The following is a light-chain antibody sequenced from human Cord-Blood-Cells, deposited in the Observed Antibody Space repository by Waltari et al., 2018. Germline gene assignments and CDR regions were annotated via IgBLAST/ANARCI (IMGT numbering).Light chain of an antibody. J-gene: IGKJ1*01. Sequence: IQMTQSPSYLSAPVGHRVTTTCRASQGISNYLAWYQQKPGKVPKLLIYAASTLQSGVPSRFSGSGSGTDFTLTISSLQPEDVATYYCQKYNSAPETFGQGTKVEIK. V-gene: IGKV1-27*01. CDR1: QGISNY. CDR2: AAS. CDR3: QKYNSAPET.